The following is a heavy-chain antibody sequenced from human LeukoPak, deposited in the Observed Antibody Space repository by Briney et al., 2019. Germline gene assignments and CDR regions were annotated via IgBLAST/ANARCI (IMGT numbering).Heavy chain of an antibody. CDR3: ARSRGGGITIFGAPRPAFDS. V-gene: IGHV3-33*01. CDR2: IWYDGSNK. J-gene: IGHJ5*01. D-gene: IGHD3-3*01. CDR1: GFTFSGYG. Sequence: PGGSLRLSCAASGFTFSGYGMHWVRQAPGKGLEWVAIIWYDGSNKYYADSVKGRFTISRDNSKNTLFLQMNSLGAEDTAVYYCARSRGGGITIFGAPRPAFDSWGQGTLVTVSS.